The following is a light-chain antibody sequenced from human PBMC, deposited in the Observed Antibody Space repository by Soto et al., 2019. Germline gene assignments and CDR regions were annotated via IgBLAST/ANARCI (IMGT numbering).Light chain of an antibody. J-gene: IGLJ3*02. CDR1: LGAGLD. CDR2: AND. CDR3: QSFDRRQTYDNRLSGV. V-gene: IGLV1-40*01. Sequence: QSALTQPPSVSGAPGQRVTISCTNLGAGLDVLWYQQLPGTGPKLLINANDNRPAGVTDRFSGSKSGSSASLAITGLRAEDEANYYCQSFDRRQTYDNRLSGVFGGGTKLTVL.